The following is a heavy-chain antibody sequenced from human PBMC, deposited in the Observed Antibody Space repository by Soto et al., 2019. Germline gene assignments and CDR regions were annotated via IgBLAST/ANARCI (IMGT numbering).Heavy chain of an antibody. D-gene: IGHD6-6*01. CDR3: ARYLYSSSGYYFDY. CDR2: MNPNSGNT. V-gene: IGHV1-8*01. CDR1: GYTLTSYD. J-gene: IGHJ4*01. Sequence: ASVKVSCKASGYTLTSYDINWVRQATGQGLEWMGWMNPNSGNTGYAQKFQGRVTMTRNTSISTAYMELSSLRSEDTAVYYCARYLYSSSGYYFDYWGHGTLVTVSS.